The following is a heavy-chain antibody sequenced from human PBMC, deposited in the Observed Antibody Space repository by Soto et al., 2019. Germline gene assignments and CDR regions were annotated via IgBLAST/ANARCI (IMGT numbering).Heavy chain of an antibody. J-gene: IGHJ6*02. CDR3: ARDPYVGTTFGVVFCAMDV. D-gene: IGHD3-3*01. Sequence: GGSLRLSCAASGLTFSSYGMHWVRQAPGKGLEWVAVIWYDGSNKYYADSVKGRFTISRDNSKNTLYLQMNSLRAEDTAVYYCARDPYVGTTFGVVFCAMDVWGQGTTVTVSS. CDR1: GLTFSSYG. CDR2: IWYDGSNK. V-gene: IGHV3-33*01.